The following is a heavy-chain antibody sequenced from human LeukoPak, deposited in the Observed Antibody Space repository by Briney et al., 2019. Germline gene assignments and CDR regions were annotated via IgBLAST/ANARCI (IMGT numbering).Heavy chain of an antibody. D-gene: IGHD3-9*01. V-gene: IGHV3-23*01. CDR1: GFTFRNYG. CDR3: ARDDGRYFDRLGHDAFDI. CDR2: ISGSGANT. J-gene: IGHJ3*02. Sequence: GGSPRLSCEASGFTFRNYGMSWVRQAPGKGLEWVAGISGSGANTYYADSVKGRFIISRDSSKNTLYLQMNSLRSEDTAVYYCARDDGRYFDRLGHDAFDIWGQGTLVTVSS.